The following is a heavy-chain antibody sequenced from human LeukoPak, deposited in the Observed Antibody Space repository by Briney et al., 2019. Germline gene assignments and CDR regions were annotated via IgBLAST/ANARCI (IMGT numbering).Heavy chain of an antibody. CDR2: IYYSGST. Sequence: SETLSLTCTVSGGSISSYYWSWIRQPPGKGLEWIGYIYYSGSTNYKPSLKSRVTISVDTSRNQFSLKLRSVTAADTAVYYCARELRLTGWFDPWGQGTLVTVSS. J-gene: IGHJ5*02. CDR1: GGSISSYY. D-gene: IGHD5-12*01. CDR3: ARELRLTGWFDP. V-gene: IGHV4-59*12.